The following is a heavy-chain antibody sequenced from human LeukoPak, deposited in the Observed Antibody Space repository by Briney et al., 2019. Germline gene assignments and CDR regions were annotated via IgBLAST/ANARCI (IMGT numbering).Heavy chain of an antibody. CDR3: AKDTTLLNYDILTGLDY. D-gene: IGHD3-9*01. Sequence: GGSLRLSCAASGFTFSSYAMSWVRQAPGKGLEWVSGISWNSGSIGYADSVKGRFTISRDNAKNFLYLQMNSLRAEDTALYYCAKDTTLLNYDILTGLDYWGQGTLVTVSS. CDR1: GFTFSSYA. J-gene: IGHJ4*02. V-gene: IGHV3-9*01. CDR2: ISWNSGSI.